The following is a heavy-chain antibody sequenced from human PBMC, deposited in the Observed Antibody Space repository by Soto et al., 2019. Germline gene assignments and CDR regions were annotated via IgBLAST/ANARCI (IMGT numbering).Heavy chain of an antibody. CDR2: INPKSGGT. V-gene: IGHV1-2*02. Sequence: GASVKVSCKTSGYTFSAYYMHWVRQAPGQGLEWMGWINPKSGGTLYAQKFQGRVTMTRDTSISTAYMEWSRLRSDDTAVYYCARGGTFAYDTSGYSVYWGQGTMVTVSS. CDR1: GYTFSAYY. J-gene: IGHJ4*02. D-gene: IGHD3-22*01. CDR3: ARGGTFAYDTSGYSVY.